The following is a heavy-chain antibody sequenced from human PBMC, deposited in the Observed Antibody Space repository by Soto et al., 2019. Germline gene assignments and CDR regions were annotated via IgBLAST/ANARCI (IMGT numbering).Heavy chain of an antibody. CDR2: IWYDGSNK. Sequence: GSLRLSCAASGFTFSSYGMHWVRQAPGKGLEWVAVIWYDGSNKYYADSVKGRFTISRDNSKNTLYLQMNSLRAEDTAVYYCARPELCSSTRGSAYYYGMDVWGQGTTVTVSS. J-gene: IGHJ6*02. V-gene: IGHV3-33*01. CDR1: GFTFSSYG. D-gene: IGHD2-2*01. CDR3: ARPELCSSTRGSAYYYGMDV.